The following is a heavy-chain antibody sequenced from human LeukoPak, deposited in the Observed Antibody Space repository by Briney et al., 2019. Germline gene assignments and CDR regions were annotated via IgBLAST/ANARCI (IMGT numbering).Heavy chain of an antibody. V-gene: IGHV3-64D*06. J-gene: IGHJ4*02. Sequence: PGGSLRLSCSASGFTFSSYAMHWVRQAPGKGLEYVSAISTNGHSTYYADSVKGRFTNSRDNSKNTLYLQMSSLRTEDTAVYYCVKLRTYSHTPPDYWGQGTLVTVSS. CDR1: GFTFSSYA. CDR3: VKLRTYSHTPPDY. D-gene: IGHD6-13*01. CDR2: ISTNGHST.